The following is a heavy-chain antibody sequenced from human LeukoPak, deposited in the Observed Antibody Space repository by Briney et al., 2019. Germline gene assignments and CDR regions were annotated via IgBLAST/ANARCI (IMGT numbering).Heavy chain of an antibody. CDR3: ARTGNRITIFGVDQSYYMDV. Sequence: ASVKVSCKASGGTFSSYAISWVRQAPGQGLEWMGVIIPIFGTANYAQKFQGRVTITTDESTSTAYMELSSLRSEDTAVYYCARTGNRITIFGVDQSYYMDVWGKGTTVTVSS. CDR2: IIPIFGTA. J-gene: IGHJ6*03. D-gene: IGHD3-3*01. V-gene: IGHV1-69*05. CDR1: GGTFSSYA.